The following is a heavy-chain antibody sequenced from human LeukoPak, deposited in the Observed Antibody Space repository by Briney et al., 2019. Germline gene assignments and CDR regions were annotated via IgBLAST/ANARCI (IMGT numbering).Heavy chain of an antibody. CDR2: INPNSGGT. V-gene: IGHV1-2*02. Sequence: ASVKVSCKASGYTFTGYYMHWVRQAPGQGLEWMGWINPNSGGTNYAQKFQGRVTMTRDTSISTAYMELSRLRSDDTAVYYCARVIVVVPAAIGRYNWNYALDYWAQGTLVTVSS. D-gene: IGHD2-2*02. CDR1: GYTFTGYY. J-gene: IGHJ4*02. CDR3: ARVIVVVPAAIGRYNWNYALDY.